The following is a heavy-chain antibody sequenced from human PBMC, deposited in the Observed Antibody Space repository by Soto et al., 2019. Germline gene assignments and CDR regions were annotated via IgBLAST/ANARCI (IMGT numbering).Heavy chain of an antibody. CDR2: IYYSGST. CDR3: ARVLAVAGTNYFDY. V-gene: IGHV4-59*01. D-gene: IGHD6-19*01. Sequence: SETLSLTCTFSGGSISSYYWSWIRQPPGKGLWWFGYIYYSGSTNYNPSLKSRVTISVDTSKNHFSLKLSSVTAADTAVYYCARVLAVAGTNYFDYWGQGTLVTVS. CDR1: GGSISSYY. J-gene: IGHJ4*02.